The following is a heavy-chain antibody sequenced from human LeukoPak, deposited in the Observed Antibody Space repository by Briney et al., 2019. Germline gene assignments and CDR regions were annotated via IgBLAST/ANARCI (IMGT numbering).Heavy chain of an antibody. J-gene: IGHJ3*02. V-gene: IGHV3-23*01. CDR3: AKCSAGYYNDAFDI. D-gene: IGHD3-10*02. CDR1: GFTFDNYA. CDR2: ISGGGAKR. Sequence: GGSLRLSCAASGFTFDNYAMNWVRQAPGKGLEWVSYISGGGAKRHYSDSVKGRFTISRDNPKNTLYLQINNLRAEDTAMYYCAKCSAGYYNDAFDIWGRGAMVTVSS.